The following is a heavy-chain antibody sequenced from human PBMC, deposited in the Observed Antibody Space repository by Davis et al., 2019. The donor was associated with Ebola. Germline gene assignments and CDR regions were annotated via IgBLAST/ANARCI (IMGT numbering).Heavy chain of an antibody. CDR3: ARGKWFDP. J-gene: IGHJ5*02. V-gene: IGHV1-69*04. CDR2: IIPDVDTK. CDR1: GGTFTNYA. Sequence: SVKVSCKTSGGTFTNYAVNWVRQAPGQGLEWMGRIIPDVDTKDYAQKFQGRVTLTADKATNTAYMELSGLRFDDTAVYYCARGKWFDPWGQGTLVSVTS.